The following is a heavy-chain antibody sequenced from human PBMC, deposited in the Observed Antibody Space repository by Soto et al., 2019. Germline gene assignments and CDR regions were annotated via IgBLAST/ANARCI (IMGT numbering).Heavy chain of an antibody. CDR1: GYTFTNYG. Sequence: GASVKVSCKASGYTFTNYGISWVRQAPGQGLEWMGWISAYNGNTNYTQKLQGRVTMTTDTSTSTAYMELRSLRSDDTAVYYCARAPARMYSGSYWFDYWGQGILVTVSS. CDR2: ISAYNGNT. D-gene: IGHD1-26*01. V-gene: IGHV1-18*04. J-gene: IGHJ4*02. CDR3: ARAPARMYSGSYWFDY.